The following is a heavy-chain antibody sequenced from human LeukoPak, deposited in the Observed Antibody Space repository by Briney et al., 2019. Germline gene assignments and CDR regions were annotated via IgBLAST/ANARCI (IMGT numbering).Heavy chain of an antibody. CDR1: GYTFTGYY. Sequence: WASVKVSCKASGYTFTGYYMHWVRQAPGQGLEWMGWINPNSGGTNYAQKFQGRVTMTRDTSISTAYMELSRLRSDDTAVYYCARGYCSSTSCYYDYWGQGTLVTVSS. CDR2: INPNSGGT. CDR3: ARGYCSSTSCYYDY. V-gene: IGHV1-2*02. D-gene: IGHD2-2*01. J-gene: IGHJ4*02.